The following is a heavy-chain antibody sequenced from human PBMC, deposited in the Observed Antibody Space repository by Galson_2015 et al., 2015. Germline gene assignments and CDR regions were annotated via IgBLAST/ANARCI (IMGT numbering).Heavy chain of an antibody. CDR1: GFTFSDYY. CDR2: ISSSGSTI. J-gene: IGHJ4*02. Sequence: SLRLSCAASGFTFSDYYMSWIRQAPGKGLEWVSYISSSGSTIYYADSVKGRFTISRDNAKNSLYLQMNSLRAEDTAVYYCARDRFSGYSSGDYFDYWGQGTLVTVSS. CDR3: ARDRFSGYSSGDYFDY. D-gene: IGHD6-19*01. V-gene: IGHV3-11*01.